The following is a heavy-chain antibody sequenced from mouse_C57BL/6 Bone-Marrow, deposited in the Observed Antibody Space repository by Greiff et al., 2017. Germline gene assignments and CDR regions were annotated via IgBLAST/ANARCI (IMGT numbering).Heavy chain of an antibody. D-gene: IGHD2-2*01. CDR2: IYPGDGDT. Sequence: QVQLQQSGPELVKPGASVKLSCKASGYAFSSSWMNWVKQRPGKGLEWIGRIYPGDGDTHYNGTFKGKATLTADKSSSTAYMQLSSLTSEDSAVYFCARGGYDAWFAYGGQGTLVTVSA. CDR1: GYAFSSSW. J-gene: IGHJ3*01. V-gene: IGHV1-82*01. CDR3: ARGGYDAWFAY.